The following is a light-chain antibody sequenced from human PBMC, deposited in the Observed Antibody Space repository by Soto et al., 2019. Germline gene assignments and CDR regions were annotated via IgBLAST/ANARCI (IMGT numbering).Light chain of an antibody. V-gene: IGLV2-14*01. CDR3: SSYTTSNTRQIV. Sequence: LTQPASVSGSPVQSITISCTGTSSDVGGYNYVSWYQQHPGKAPKFIIYDVSNRPSGVSNRFSGSKSGNTASLTISGLQAEDEADYYCSSYTTSNTRQIVFGTGTKVTVL. CDR2: DVS. J-gene: IGLJ1*01. CDR1: SSDVGGYNY.